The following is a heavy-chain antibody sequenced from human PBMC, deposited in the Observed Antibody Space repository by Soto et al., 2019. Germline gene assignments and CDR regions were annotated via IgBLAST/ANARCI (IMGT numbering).Heavy chain of an antibody. V-gene: IGHV3-30*18. D-gene: IGHD3-22*01. CDR3: AKDHSMIVVAPGY. CDR2: ISFDGSNE. CDR1: GFTFRAYG. J-gene: IGHJ4*02. Sequence: GGSLRLSCAASGFTFRAYGMHWVRQAPGKGLEWVAVISFDGSNEYYADSVKGRFTISRDNTKNTLYLQMNSLRAEDTALYYCAKDHSMIVVAPGYWGQGTRVTAPQ.